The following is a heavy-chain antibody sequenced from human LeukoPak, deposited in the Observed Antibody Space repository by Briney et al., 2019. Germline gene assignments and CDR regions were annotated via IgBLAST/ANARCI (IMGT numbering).Heavy chain of an antibody. CDR3: ARLAYYDILTGYSDFDY. CDR2: IIPIFGTA. D-gene: IGHD3-9*01. CDR1: GGTFSSYA. Sequence: SVKVSCKASGGTFSSYAISWVRQAPGQGLEGMGGIIPIFGTANYAQKFQGRVTITADESTSTAYMELSSLRSEDTAVYYCARLAYYDILTGYSDFDYWGQGTLVTVSS. J-gene: IGHJ4*02. V-gene: IGHV1-69*01.